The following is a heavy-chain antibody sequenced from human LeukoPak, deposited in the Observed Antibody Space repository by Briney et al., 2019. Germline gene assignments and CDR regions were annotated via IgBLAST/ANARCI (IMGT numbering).Heavy chain of an antibody. J-gene: IGHJ3*02. CDR2: IYHNGST. Sequence: SETLSLTCVVSGGPIRTSGYSWSWVRQPPGKGLEWIGYIYHNGSTYYNPSLDSRLTISIDKSRNQFSLRVDSVTAADTAVYYCARGGFGDAFDIWGQGTMVVVSS. CDR3: ARGGFGDAFDI. D-gene: IGHD3-10*01. CDR1: GGPIRTSGYS. V-gene: IGHV4-30-2*01.